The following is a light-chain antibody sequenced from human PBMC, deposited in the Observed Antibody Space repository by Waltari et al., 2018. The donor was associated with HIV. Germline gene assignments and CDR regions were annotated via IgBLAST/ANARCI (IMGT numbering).Light chain of an antibody. CDR2: DAS. CDR3: QQYGSSPKT. J-gene: IGKJ1*01. V-gene: IGKV3-20*01. CDR1: QSVSSS. Sequence: EIVLTQSPATLSLSPGERATLSCRASQSVSSSLAWYQQKPGQAPRLLIYDASNRATGIPDRFSGSGSGTDFTLTISRLEPEDFAVYYCQQYGSSPKTFGQGTKVEIK.